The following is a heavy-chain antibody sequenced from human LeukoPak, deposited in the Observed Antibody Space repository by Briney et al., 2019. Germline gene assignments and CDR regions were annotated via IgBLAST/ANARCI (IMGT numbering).Heavy chain of an antibody. Sequence: GRSLRLSCAASGFTFSSYAMHWVRQAPGKGLEWVAVISYDGSNKYYADSVKGRFTISRDNSKNTLYLQMNSLRAEDTAVYYCARGAPYYDFWSGYPPVDYWGQGTLVTVSS. CDR3: ARGAPYYDFWSGYPPVDY. D-gene: IGHD3-3*01. CDR1: GFTFSSYA. V-gene: IGHV3-30-3*01. CDR2: ISYDGSNK. J-gene: IGHJ4*02.